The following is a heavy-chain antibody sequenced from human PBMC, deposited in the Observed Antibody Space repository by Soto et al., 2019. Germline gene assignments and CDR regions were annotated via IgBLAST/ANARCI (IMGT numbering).Heavy chain of an antibody. CDR3: ARLGPGYGSGGSCYSCDC. V-gene: IGHV4-34*01. J-gene: IGHJ4*02. Sequence: PSETLSLTCAVYGGSFSGSYWSWIRQPSGKGLEWIGEINHSGSTNYNPSLKSRVTISVDSSKNQCSLRLSSVTAADTAAYYCARLGPGYGSGGSCYSCDCWGRVTLVTVSS. CDR2: INHSGST. D-gene: IGHD2-15*01. CDR1: GGSFSGSY.